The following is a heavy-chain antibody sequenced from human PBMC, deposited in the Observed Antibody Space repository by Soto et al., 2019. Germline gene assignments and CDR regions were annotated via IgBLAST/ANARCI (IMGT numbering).Heavy chain of an antibody. CDR3: ARAGGLGSYYFGYYYYMHV. CDR2: IYYSGST. D-gene: IGHD3-10*01. J-gene: IGHJ6*03. Sequence: SETLSLTCTVSGGSISSYYWSWIRQPPGKGLEWIGYIYYSGSTNYNPSLKSRVTISVDTSKNQFSLKLSSVTAADTAVYYCARAGGLGSYYFGYYYYMHVWGKGTTVTVSS. CDR1: GGSISSYY. V-gene: IGHV4-59*01.